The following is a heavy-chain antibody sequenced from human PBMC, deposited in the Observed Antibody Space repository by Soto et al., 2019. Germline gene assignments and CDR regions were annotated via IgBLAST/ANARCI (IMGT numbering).Heavy chain of an antibody. CDR1: GYSFTSYW. J-gene: IGHJ4*02. Sequence: PGESLQVSCKGSGYSFTSYWIGWVRQMPGKGLEWMGIIYPGDSDTRYSPSFQGQVTISADKSISTAYLQCSSLKASDTAMYYCARPEAYSFYDTRNGITVDLNHYSGQGTLVTVSS. D-gene: IGHD3-22*01. CDR3: ARPEAYSFYDTRNGITVDLNHY. V-gene: IGHV5-51*01. CDR2: IYPGDSDT.